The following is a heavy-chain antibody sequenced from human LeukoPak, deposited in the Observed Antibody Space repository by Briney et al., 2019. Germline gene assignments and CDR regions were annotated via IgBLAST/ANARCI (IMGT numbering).Heavy chain of an antibody. Sequence: GGSLRLSCAASGFTFSDHYMDWVRQAPVKGLEWVGRIRNKANCYTTEYAASVKGRFTISRDDSKNSLYLQMNSLKTEDTAVYYCARVRGVTNNWFAPWGQGTLVTVSS. CDR2: IRNKANCYTT. CDR3: ARVRGVTNNWFAP. CDR1: GFTFSDHY. J-gene: IGHJ5*02. D-gene: IGHD3-10*01. V-gene: IGHV3-72*01.